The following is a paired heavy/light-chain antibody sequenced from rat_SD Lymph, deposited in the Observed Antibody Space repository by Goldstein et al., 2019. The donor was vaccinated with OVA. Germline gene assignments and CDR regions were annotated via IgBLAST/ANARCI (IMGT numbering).Heavy chain of an antibody. Sequence: QVKLLQSGTALVRPGASVKMSCKTSGYTFTDYWVSWVKQSHGRSLEWIGEIFPNSGASHFNENFKGKATLTVDKSTSTAYMELSSLTSEDSAVFYCTRRAMYGYNYFDYWGQGVMVTVSS. CDR3: TRRAMYGYNYFDY. V-gene: IGHV1-36*01. J-gene: IGHJ2*01. CDR1: GYTFTDYW. D-gene: IGHD1-9*01. CDR2: IFPNSGAS.
Light chain of an antibody. J-gene: IGKJ5*01. CDR2: AAS. Sequence: DIVLTQSPALTVSLGQRATISCRASQSVSTSTYDFMHWYQQKPGQQPKFLIYAASNLASNISARFSGSGSGTDFTLTINPVQADDFATYYCQQSRELPLTFGSGTKLEIK. V-gene: IGKV3S13*01. CDR1: QSVSTSTYDF. CDR3: QQSRELPLT.